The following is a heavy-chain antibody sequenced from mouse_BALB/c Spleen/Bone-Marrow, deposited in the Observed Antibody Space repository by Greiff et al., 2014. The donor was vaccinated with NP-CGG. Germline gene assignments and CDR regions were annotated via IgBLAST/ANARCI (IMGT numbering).Heavy chain of an antibody. CDR1: GFTFSTYA. Sequence: EVQLVESGGVLVKPGGSLKLSCAASGFTFSTYAMSWVRQSPEKRLEWVAEISSGGSYTYYPDTVTGRFTISRDNAKNTLYLEMSSLRSEDTPMYYCARDGYGSSDWGQGTLVTVSA. V-gene: IGHV5-9-4*01. CDR2: ISSGGSYT. CDR3: ARDGYGSSD. D-gene: IGHD1-1*01. J-gene: IGHJ3*01.